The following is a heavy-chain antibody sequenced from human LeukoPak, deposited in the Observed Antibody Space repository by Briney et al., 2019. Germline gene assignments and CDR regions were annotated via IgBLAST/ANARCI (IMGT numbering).Heavy chain of an antibody. V-gene: IGHV1-2*02. J-gene: IGHJ4*02. CDR2: ITPNSGGT. CDR3: AREHSSSSGKVFDY. D-gene: IGHD6-6*01. Sequence: SVKVSCKASGYTFPGYYMHWVRQAPGQGLEWMGWITPNSGGTNYAQKFQGRVTMTRDTSISTAYMELSRLRSDDTAVYYCAREHSSSSGKVFDYWGQGTLVTVSS. CDR1: GYTFPGYY.